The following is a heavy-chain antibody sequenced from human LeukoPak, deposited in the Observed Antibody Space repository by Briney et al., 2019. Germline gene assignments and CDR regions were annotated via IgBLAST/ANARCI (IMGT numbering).Heavy chain of an antibody. Sequence: GGSLRLSCAASRFIFSNAWMNWVRQAPGKGLECGGGNKSKINGETTLYAEHEKARLTISRDDSKNTLYLQINRLKTEDTAVYYCTTYYYDSSGYYGYYYYMDVWGKGTTVTASS. CDR3: TTYYYDSSGYYGYYYYMDV. CDR1: RFIFSNAW. CDR2: NKSKINGETT. V-gene: IGHV3-15*01. D-gene: IGHD3-22*01. J-gene: IGHJ6*03.